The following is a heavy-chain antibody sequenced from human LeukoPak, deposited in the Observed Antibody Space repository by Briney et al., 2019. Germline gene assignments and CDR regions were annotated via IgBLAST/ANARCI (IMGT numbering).Heavy chain of an antibody. Sequence: GSLRLSCAASGFTVSSNYMSWVRQAPGKGLEWVSVIYSGGRTYYADSVKGRFTIYRHNSKNTLYLQMNSLRAEDTAVYYCAAGPSLDGSDYWGQGTLVTVSS. D-gene: IGHD2-2*01. J-gene: IGHJ4*02. V-gene: IGHV3-53*04. CDR1: GFTVSSNY. CDR3: AAGPSLDGSDY. CDR2: IYSGGRT.